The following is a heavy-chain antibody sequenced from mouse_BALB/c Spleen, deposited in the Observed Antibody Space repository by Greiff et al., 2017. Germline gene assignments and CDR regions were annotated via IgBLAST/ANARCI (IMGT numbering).Heavy chain of an antibody. J-gene: IGHJ4*01. CDR3: ARDYDYGYYAMDY. D-gene: IGHD2-4*01. V-gene: IGHV2-9*02. CDR1: GFSLTSYG. CDR2: IWAGGST. Sequence: VKLMESGPGLVAPSQSLSITCTVSGFSLTSYGVHWVRQPPGKGLEWLGVIWAGGSTNYNSALMSRLSISKDNSKSQVFLKMNSLQTDDTAMYYCARDYDYGYYAMDYWGQGTSVTVSS.